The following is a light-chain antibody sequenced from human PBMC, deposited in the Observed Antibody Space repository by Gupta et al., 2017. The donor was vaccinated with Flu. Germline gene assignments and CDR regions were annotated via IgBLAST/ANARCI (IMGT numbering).Light chain of an antibody. V-gene: IGLV1-44*01. CDR2: RNN. CDR3: ATWDDSLNDSWV. Sequence: QSVLPQPPSTSGAPAQRVTISCSGISSNIGSNIVNWYQQLPGTAPKLLIYRNNLRPSGVSDRFSGSKSGTSASLTISGLQSEDEADYYCATWDDSLNDSWVFGGGTNLTVL. CDR1: SSNIGSNI. J-gene: IGLJ3*02.